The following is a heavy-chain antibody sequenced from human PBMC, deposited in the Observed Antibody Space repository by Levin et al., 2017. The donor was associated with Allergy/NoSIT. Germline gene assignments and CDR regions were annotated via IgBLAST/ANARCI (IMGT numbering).Heavy chain of an antibody. CDR2: ISSSSSYT. V-gene: IGHV3-11*05. CDR1: GFTFSDYF. J-gene: IGHJ4*02. D-gene: IGHD6-13*01. CDR3: ARVGSSSRPADY. Sequence: PGGSLRLSCAASGFTFSDYFMSWIRQAPGKGLESVSYISSSSSYTNFADSVKGRFTISRDNAKNSLYLQMNSLRAEDTAVYYCARVGSSSRPADYWGQGTLVTVSS.